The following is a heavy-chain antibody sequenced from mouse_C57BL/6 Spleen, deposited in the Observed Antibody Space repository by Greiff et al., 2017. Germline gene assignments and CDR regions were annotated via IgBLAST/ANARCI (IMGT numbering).Heavy chain of an antibody. CDR1: GFTFTTYA. V-gene: IGHV10-3*01. D-gene: IGHD1-1*01. CDR3: VREGSYYGSSYVGYFDV. Sequence: EVKLVESGGGLVQPKGSLKLSCAASGFTFTTYAMHWVRQAPGKGLEWVARIRSKSSNYATYYADSVKDRFTISRDDSQSMLYLQMNNLKTEDTAMYYGVREGSYYGSSYVGYFDVWGTGTTVTVAS. CDR2: IRSKSSNYAT. J-gene: IGHJ1*03.